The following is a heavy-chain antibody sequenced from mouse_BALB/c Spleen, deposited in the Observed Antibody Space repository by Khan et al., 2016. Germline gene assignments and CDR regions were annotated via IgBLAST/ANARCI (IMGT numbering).Heavy chain of an antibody. CDR2: INPHSSTI. CDR3: ARRSYYFSMDY. J-gene: IGHJ4*01. CDR1: GFDFSRYW. D-gene: IGHD1-1*01. Sequence: EVKLLESGGGLVQPGGSLKLSCAASGFDFSRYWMSWVRQAPGKGLEWIGEINPHSSTINYTPSLKDKFIISSDNAKNTLYLQMSKVRSEDTALXYCARRSYYFSMDYWGQGTSVTVSS. V-gene: IGHV4-1*02.